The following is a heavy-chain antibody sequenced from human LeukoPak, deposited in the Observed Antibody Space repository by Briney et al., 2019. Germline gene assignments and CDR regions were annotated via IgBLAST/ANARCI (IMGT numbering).Heavy chain of an antibody. V-gene: IGHV4-39*01. CDR3: ARHIYSSSWYEGAPFDY. CDR1: GGSISSRTYY. Sequence: SETLSLTCTVSGGSISSRTYYWGWIRQPPGKGLEWIGSFYSSGSTYYNPSLKSRVTISVDTSKSRFSLKLSSVTAADTAAYYCARHIYSSSWYEGAPFDYWGQGTLVTVSS. J-gene: IGHJ4*02. D-gene: IGHD6-13*01. CDR2: FYSSGST.